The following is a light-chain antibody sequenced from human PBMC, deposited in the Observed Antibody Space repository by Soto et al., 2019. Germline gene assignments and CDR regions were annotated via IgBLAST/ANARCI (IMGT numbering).Light chain of an antibody. Sequence: DIQVTQSPSSLSASVGDRVTITCRASQFIDDFLNWFQQRPGKAPTLLIYAASSLQSGVPSRFSGSASGTDFTLTITNLQPEDFAAYYFLHSYVTPWTFGQGTKVEIK. J-gene: IGKJ1*01. CDR2: AAS. CDR1: QFIDDF. V-gene: IGKV1-39*01. CDR3: LHSYVTPWT.